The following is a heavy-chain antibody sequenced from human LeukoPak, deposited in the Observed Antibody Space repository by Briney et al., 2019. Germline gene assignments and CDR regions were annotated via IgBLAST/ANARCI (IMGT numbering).Heavy chain of an antibody. D-gene: IGHD3-16*01. Sequence: SETLSLTCGVSGYSIGSSYYWAWIRQPPGKGLEWIGNVYQSGTTYYFPSLKSRVTMSVDTSKNQVSLNLTSVTAADTAVYYCAKRMGEWGQGTLVTVSS. CDR3: AKRMGE. J-gene: IGHJ4*02. CDR1: GYSIGSSYY. CDR2: VYQSGTT. V-gene: IGHV4-38-2*01.